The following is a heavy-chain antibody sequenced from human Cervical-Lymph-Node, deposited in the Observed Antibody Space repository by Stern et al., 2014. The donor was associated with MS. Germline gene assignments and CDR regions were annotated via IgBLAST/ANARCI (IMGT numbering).Heavy chain of an antibody. D-gene: IGHD3-10*01. J-gene: IGHJ4*02. Sequence: VQLVESGAEVKKPGASGTVSCNVSGHPLSELAIHWLRQLPTSGLEWLGQFVPENAETFYAPRLQGRLPMTEDTTTGTSYMTLPALTSDDTAVYYCATDRGVKWGPGTLVAVSS. CDR2: FVPENAET. CDR1: GHPLSELA. V-gene: IGHV1-24*01. CDR3: ATDRGVK.